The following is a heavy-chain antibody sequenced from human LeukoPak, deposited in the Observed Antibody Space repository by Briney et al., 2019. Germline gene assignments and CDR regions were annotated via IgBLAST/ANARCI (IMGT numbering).Heavy chain of an antibody. CDR3: VKDNPLDY. CDR2: IRYDGNNK. D-gene: IGHD1-14*01. V-gene: IGHV3-30*02. CDR1: GFTFSNYS. J-gene: IGHJ4*02. Sequence: GGSLRVSCGASGFTFSNYSMLWVRQAPGKGLEWVAFIRYDGNNKLYADSMKGRFTISRDNSKNTLYLHINSLRAEDTAVYYCVKDNPLDYWGQGTLVIVSS.